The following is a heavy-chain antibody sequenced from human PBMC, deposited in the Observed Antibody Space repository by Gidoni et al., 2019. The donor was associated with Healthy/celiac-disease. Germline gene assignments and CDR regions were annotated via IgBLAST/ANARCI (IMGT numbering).Heavy chain of an antibody. Sequence: QVQLQESGPGLVKPSETLSLTCTVSGGSISSYSWSWIRQPAGKGLEWIGRIYTSGSTNYNPSLKSRVTMSVDTSKNQFSLKLSSVTAADTAVYYCARDFPGDSPNYYHYGMDVWGQGTTVTVSS. CDR3: ARDFPGDSPNYYHYGMDV. J-gene: IGHJ6*02. CDR1: GGSISSYS. V-gene: IGHV4-4*07. CDR2: IYTSGST. D-gene: IGHD7-27*01.